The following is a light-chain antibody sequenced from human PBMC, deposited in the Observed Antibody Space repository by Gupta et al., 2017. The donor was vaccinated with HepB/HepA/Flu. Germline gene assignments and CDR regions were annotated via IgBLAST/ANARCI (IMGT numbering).Light chain of an antibody. CDR1: QSISSY. CDR2: AAS. J-gene: IGKJ1*01. Sequence: QMTHCPSSLSASVGDRVTIRIRASQSISSYLNWYQQELWKAPNLLIYAASRVKRGVPSRFSGSGSGTDFTLTISRLQPEDFAIYYCLQCENTPRTFGPGTKVEIK. CDR3: LQCENTPRT. V-gene: IGKV1-39*01.